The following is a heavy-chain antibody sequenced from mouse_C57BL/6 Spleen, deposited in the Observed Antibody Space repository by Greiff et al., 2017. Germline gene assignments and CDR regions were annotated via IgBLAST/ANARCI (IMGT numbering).Heavy chain of an antibody. J-gene: IGHJ3*01. CDR2: IWTGGGT. Sequence: VQVVESGPGLVAPSQSLSITCTVSGFSLTSYAISWVRQPPGKGLEWLGVIWTGGGTNYNSALKSRLSISKDNSKSQVFLKMNSLQTDDTARYYCASPTLWDGGFAYWGQGTLVTVSA. CDR1: GFSLTSYA. D-gene: IGHD6-2*01. CDR3: ASPTLWDGGFAY. V-gene: IGHV2-9-1*01.